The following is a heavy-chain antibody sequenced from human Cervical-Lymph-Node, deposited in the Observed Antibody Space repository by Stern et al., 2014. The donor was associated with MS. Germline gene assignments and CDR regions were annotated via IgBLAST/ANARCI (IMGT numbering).Heavy chain of an antibody. J-gene: IGHJ4*02. CDR3: ASAYSSSHYYFDY. CDR2: RWYDGSNP. D-gene: IGHD6-13*01. CDR1: GFSFSRYA. V-gene: IGHV3-33*01. Sequence: QVQLVQSGGGVVQPGRSLRLSCAASGFSFSRYAMHWVRQAPGKGLECVAIRWYDGSNPYYADSVTGRFTISRDNFKNTLYLQMNSLRAEDTAVYYCASAYSSSHYYFDYWGQGTLVTVSS.